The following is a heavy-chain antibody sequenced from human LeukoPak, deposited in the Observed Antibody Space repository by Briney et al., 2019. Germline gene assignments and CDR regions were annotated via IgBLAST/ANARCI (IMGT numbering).Heavy chain of an antibody. Sequence: GGSPRLSCAVSRFIFSNYWMSWVRQAPGKGLEWVANINQGGSEKYYMDSVKGRFTISRDNAKNSRYLQMNSLRAEDTAVYYCARFRLFNWFDPWGQGTLVTASS. CDR2: INQGGSEK. J-gene: IGHJ5*02. D-gene: IGHD6-25*01. CDR3: ARFRLFNWFDP. V-gene: IGHV3-7*01. CDR1: RFIFSNYW.